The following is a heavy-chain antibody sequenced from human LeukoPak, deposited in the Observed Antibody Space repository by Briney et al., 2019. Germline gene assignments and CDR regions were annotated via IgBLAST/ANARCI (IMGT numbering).Heavy chain of an antibody. D-gene: IGHD3-3*01. Sequence: GGSLRLSCAASGFTFRSYAIHWVRRAPGKGLEWVAFISYDGNVKYYADSVKGRFSISRDNSKNTLSLQMNSLRGEDTAVYYCAREYYDFSLDYWGQGTLVTVSS. CDR1: GFTFRSYA. CDR2: ISYDGNVK. J-gene: IGHJ4*02. V-gene: IGHV3-30*04. CDR3: AREYYDFSLDY.